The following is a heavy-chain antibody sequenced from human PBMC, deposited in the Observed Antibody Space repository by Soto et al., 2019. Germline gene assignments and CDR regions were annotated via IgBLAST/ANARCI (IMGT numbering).Heavy chain of an antibody. D-gene: IGHD3-3*01. CDR1: EYSFCDYH. V-gene: IGHV1-2*02. Sequence: GSVKVSFTASEYSFCDYHLHXXXXXXXXGLEWMGWINLNDXXTNYAXXFXXRVTMTSDKSITTVYMELIILRSDDTAVYFCATEGPSNRGKVYALELWRQGAMATVSS. CDR2: INLNDXXT. J-gene: IGHJ1*01. CDR3: ATEGPSNRGKVYALEL.